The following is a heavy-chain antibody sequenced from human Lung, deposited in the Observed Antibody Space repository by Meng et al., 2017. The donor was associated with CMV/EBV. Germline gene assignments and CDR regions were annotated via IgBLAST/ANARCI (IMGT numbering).Heavy chain of an antibody. V-gene: IGHV3-7*04. CDR2: IGKEGRDI. CDR1: GFTLSNYW. CDR3: ARDPDWHQFDY. Sequence: EXHLMEXXXGLVQPGXSLRLSCAASGFTLSNYWMTWVRRSPGKGLEWVANIGKEGRDIYYVDSVKGRFTISRDNAKNSLYLQMNSLRVDDTAVYYCARDPDWHQFDYWGQGPLVTVSS. D-gene: IGHD3-9*01. J-gene: IGHJ4*02.